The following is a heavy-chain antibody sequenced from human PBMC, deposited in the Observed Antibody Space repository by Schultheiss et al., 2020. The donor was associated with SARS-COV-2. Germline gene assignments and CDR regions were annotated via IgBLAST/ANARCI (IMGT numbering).Heavy chain of an antibody. CDR3: AKNSLVQRSGWYFLEY. J-gene: IGHJ1*01. CDR1: GFTFTTYA. D-gene: IGHD6-19*01. V-gene: IGHV3-23*01. Sequence: GESLKISCAASGFTFTTYAMTWVRQAPGKGLEWVSTISGGGGNTYYADSVKGRFTISRDNSKNTLYVQMNSLRAEDTAVYYCAKNSLVQRSGWYFLEYWGQGTLVTVSS. CDR2: ISGGGGNT.